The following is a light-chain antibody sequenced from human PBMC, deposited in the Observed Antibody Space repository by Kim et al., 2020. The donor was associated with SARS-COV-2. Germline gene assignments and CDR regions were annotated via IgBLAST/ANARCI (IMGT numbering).Light chain of an antibody. CDR2: DAS. J-gene: IGKJ1*01. Sequence: PTLAASVRDRVTITCRDTQYVTRGLAWYQQKPGRAPKLLIYDASTLDRGVPSRFRGSGSGTEFALTINSLQPDDFASYYCQHRQTFGQGTKVDIK. CDR3: QHRQT. CDR1: QYVTRG. V-gene: IGKV1-5*01.